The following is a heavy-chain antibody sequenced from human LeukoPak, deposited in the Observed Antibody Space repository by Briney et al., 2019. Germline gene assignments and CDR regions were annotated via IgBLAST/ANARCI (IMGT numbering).Heavy chain of an antibody. V-gene: IGHV3-23*01. CDR1: GFPFSPFA. CDR2: IIGSGRST. J-gene: IGHJ4*02. CDR3: AKASWIQLWLPDY. D-gene: IGHD5-18*01. Sequence: GGSLRLSCAASGFPFSPFAMNWVGEATGKGLEWVSAIIGSGRSTYYADSVKGRFTISRDNSQNTLYMQMNSLRAEDTAVYYCAKASWIQLWLPDYCGQGTLVTVSS.